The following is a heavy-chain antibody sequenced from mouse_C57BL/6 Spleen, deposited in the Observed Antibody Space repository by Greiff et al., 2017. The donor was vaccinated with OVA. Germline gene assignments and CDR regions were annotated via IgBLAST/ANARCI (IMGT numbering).Heavy chain of an antibody. Sequence: QVHVKQSGPELVKPGASVKISCKASGYTFTDYYINWVKQRPGQGLEWIGWIYPGSGNTKYNEKFKGKATLTVDTSSSTAYMQLSSLTSEDSAVYFCARNDYAYYFDYWGQGTTLTVSS. J-gene: IGHJ2*01. CDR1: GYTFTDYY. CDR2: IYPGSGNT. CDR3: ARNDYAYYFDY. D-gene: IGHD2-13*01. V-gene: IGHV1-84*01.